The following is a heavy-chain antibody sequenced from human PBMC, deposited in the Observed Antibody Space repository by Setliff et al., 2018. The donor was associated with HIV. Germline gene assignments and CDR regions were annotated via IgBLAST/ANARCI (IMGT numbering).Heavy chain of an antibody. CDR3: ARGGPGSSFGYDWFDP. D-gene: IGHD5-18*01. Sequence: ASVKVSCKASGYTFTSYYVHFVRQAPGQGPEWMGIINPNGGSTNYAQKSEGRVAMTADTSTNNVHMYLSSLRSEGTAIYYCARGGPGSSFGYDWFDPWGQGTPVTVSS. V-gene: IGHV1-46*01. CDR1: GYTFTSYY. CDR2: INPNGGST. J-gene: IGHJ5*02.